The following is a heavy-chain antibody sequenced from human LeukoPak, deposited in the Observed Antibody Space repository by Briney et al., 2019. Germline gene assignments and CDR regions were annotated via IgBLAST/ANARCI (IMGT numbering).Heavy chain of an antibody. CDR1: GFTFSSYE. CDR3: ARAFQELPQLYYYYMDV. J-gene: IGHJ6*03. V-gene: IGHV3-48*03. D-gene: IGHD6-13*01. CDR2: ISSSGSTI. Sequence: GGSLRLSCAASGFTFSSYEMNWVRQAPGKGLEWVSYISSSGSTIYYADSVKGRFTISRDNAKDSLYLQMNSLRAEDTAVYYCARAFQELPQLYYYYMDVWGKGTTVTVSS.